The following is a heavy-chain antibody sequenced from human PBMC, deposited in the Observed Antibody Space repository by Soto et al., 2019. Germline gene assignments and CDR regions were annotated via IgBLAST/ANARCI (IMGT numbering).Heavy chain of an antibody. V-gene: IGHV1-69*04. Sequence: SVKVSCKASGDTFNFYSINWVRQAPGLGLEWMGRVNPIVSMSNYAQKFQGRVTMTADKATSTAYMELRSLRSEDTAVYYCAQERTYFRDFRGQGTLVSVSS. CDR2: VNPIVSMS. J-gene: IGHJ4*02. CDR3: AQERTYFRDF. D-gene: IGHD3-9*01. CDR1: GDTFNFYS.